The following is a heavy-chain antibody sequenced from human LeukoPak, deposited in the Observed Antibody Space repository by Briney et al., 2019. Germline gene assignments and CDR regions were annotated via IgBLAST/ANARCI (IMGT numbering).Heavy chain of an antibody. J-gene: IGHJ4*02. CDR3: AEDDY. CDR1: GFTFDEYA. Sequence: GGSLRLSCAASGFTFDEYAMHWVRQAPGKGLEWVSVISWNSGIIGSADSAKGRFTISIDNAKNSLYLEMYSLRAEATALYYCAEDDYWGQGTLVTVSS. CDR2: ISWNSGII. V-gene: IGHV3-9*01.